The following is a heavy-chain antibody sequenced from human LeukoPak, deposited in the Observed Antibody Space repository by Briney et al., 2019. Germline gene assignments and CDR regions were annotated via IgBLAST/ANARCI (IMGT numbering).Heavy chain of an antibody. CDR3: ARIRTEGPLGY. Sequence: GSGPTLVNPTQTLTLTCTFSGFSLSTSGVGVGWIRQPPGKALEWLARIDWDDDKYYSTSLKTRLTISKDTSKNQVVLTMTNMDPVDTATYYCARIRTEGPLGYWGQGTLVTVSS. CDR1: GFSLSTSGVG. J-gene: IGHJ4*02. CDR2: IDWDDDK. V-gene: IGHV2-70*11.